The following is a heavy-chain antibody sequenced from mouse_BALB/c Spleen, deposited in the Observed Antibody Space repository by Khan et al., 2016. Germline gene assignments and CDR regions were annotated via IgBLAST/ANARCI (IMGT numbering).Heavy chain of an antibody. V-gene: IGHV3-2*02. J-gene: IGHJ4*01. CDR1: GYSITSDYA. CDR2: ISSSGST. D-gene: IGHD1-1*02. Sequence: EVELVESGPGLVKPSQSLSLTCTVTGYSITSDYAWNWIRQFPGNKLEWMGYISSSGSTNYNPALKSRISITRDTSKNQFFLQLNSVTTHDTATYYCARDGARYNYAMDYWGQGTSVTVSS. CDR3: ARDGARYNYAMDY.